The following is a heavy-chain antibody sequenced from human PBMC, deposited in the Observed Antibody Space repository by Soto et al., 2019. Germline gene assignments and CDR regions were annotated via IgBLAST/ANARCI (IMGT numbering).Heavy chain of an antibody. V-gene: IGHV1-18*01. Sequence: QVQLVQSGAEVKKPGASVKVSCKASGYTFTSYGISWVRQAPGQGLEWMGWISAYNGNTNYAQKLQGRVTMTTGTSTSTAYMELRSLRSHDTAVYYCARDNGILAGTGGFDYSGQGTLVTVSS. J-gene: IGHJ4*02. D-gene: IGHD3-9*01. CDR3: ARDNGILAGTGGFDY. CDR1: GYTFTSYG. CDR2: ISAYNGNT.